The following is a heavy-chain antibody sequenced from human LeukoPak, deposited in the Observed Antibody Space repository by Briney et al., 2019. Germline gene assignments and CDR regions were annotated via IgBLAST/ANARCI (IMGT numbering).Heavy chain of an antibody. CDR2: ISWNSGSI. CDR1: GFTFDDYA. V-gene: IGHV3-9*01. CDR3: AKDKSAGSSSWYSGNYFDY. Sequence: GGSLRLSCAASGFTFDDYAMPWVRQAPGKGLEWVSGISWNSGSIGYADSVKGRFTISRDNAKNSLYLQMNSLRAEDTALYYRAKDKSAGSSSWYSGNYFDYWGQGTLVTVSS. D-gene: IGHD6-13*01. J-gene: IGHJ4*02.